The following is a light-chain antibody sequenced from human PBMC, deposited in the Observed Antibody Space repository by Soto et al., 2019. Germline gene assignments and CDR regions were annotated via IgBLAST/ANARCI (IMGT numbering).Light chain of an antibody. CDR3: QQYGGFSRT. J-gene: IGKJ1*01. V-gene: IGKV3-20*01. Sequence: EIVLTQSPGTLSLSPGERATLSCKASQGVGSNYLAWYQQKPGQAPRPLIYGASSRATGIPDRFSGSGSGTEFTLTISSLQPDDFATYYCQQYGGFSRTFGQGTKV. CDR1: QGVGSNY. CDR2: GAS.